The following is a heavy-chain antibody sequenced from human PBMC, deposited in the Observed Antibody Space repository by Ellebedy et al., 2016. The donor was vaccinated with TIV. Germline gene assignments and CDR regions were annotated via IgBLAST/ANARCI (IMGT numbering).Heavy chain of an antibody. CDR1: GYNFIDYG. J-gene: IGHJ6*02. V-gene: IGHV1-46*01. CDR3: ARAPSVDPHMDV. D-gene: IGHD6-19*01. CDR2: INPTAGST. Sequence: AASVKVSCKTSGYNFIDYGVSWVRQAPGQGLEWMGIINPTAGSTSSAQKFQGRVTMTSDTSTRTVYMELSSLRSEDTAVYYCARAPSVDPHMDVWGQGTTVTVSS.